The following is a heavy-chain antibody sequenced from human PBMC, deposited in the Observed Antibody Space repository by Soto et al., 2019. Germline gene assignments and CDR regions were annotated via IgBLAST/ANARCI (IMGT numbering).Heavy chain of an antibody. V-gene: IGHV4-34*01. J-gene: IGHJ2*01. D-gene: IGHD5-18*01. CDR1: GGSFSGYY. CDR3: ARAGGYTNWYFDL. Sequence: SETLSLTCAVYGGSFSGYYWSWIRQPPGKGLEWIGEINHSGSTNYNPSLKSRVTISVDTSKNQFSLKLSSVTAADTAVYYCARAGGYTNWYFDLWGRGTLVTVSS. CDR2: INHSGST.